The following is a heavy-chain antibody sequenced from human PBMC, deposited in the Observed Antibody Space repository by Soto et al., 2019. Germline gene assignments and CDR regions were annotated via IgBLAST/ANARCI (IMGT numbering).Heavy chain of an antibody. Sequence: QVQLVQSGDEVKKPGASVKVSCNASGYIFVNYGIAWVRQAPGQGLEWMGWISPYTGNTHSATKVQGRLTMTTYTSTSTAYMDLGSLTSDETAVYYCVMVDNYVTPTPQDVWGPWTTVTVSS. CDR1: GYIFVNYG. D-gene: IGHD3-16*01. J-gene: IGHJ6*02. V-gene: IGHV1-18*01. CDR2: ISPYTGNT. CDR3: VMVDNYVTPTPQDV.